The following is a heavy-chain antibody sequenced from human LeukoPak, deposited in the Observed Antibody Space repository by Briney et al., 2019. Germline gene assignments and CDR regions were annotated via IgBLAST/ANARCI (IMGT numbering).Heavy chain of an antibody. D-gene: IGHD2-8*01. Sequence: ASVKVSCKASGYTFTGHYMHWVCQGPGQGLERRGWINPNSGGTKYAQKFQDKVTMTRDTSISTAYMELSRLRSDDTAVYFCARVDYCSKGVCVNFDYWGQGTLVTVSS. CDR3: ARVDYCSKGVCVNFDY. CDR2: INPNSGGT. CDR1: GYTFTGHY. V-gene: IGHV1-2*02. J-gene: IGHJ4*02.